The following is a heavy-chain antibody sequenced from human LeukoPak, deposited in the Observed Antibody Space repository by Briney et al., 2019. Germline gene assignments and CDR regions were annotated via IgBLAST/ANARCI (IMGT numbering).Heavy chain of an antibody. D-gene: IGHD5-24*01. CDR3: ARVVAGWLQYYYFDY. CDR2: IYYSGST. Sequence: SETLSLTCTVSGGSITYYYWSWIRQPPGKGLEWIGYIYYSGSTNYNPSLKSRVTISVDTSKDQFSLKLSSVTAADTAVYYCARVVAGWLQYYYFDYWGQGTLVTVSS. CDR1: GGSITYYY. J-gene: IGHJ4*02. V-gene: IGHV4-59*01.